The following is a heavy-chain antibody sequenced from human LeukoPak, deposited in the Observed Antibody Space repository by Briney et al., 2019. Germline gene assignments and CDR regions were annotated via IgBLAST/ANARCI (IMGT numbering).Heavy chain of an antibody. CDR2: INHSGST. D-gene: IGHD1-14*01. J-gene: IGHJ3*02. CDR1: GYSISSGYY. Sequence: SETLSLTCTVSGYSISSGYYWGWVRQPPGKGLEWIGEINHSGSTNYNPSLKSRVTISVDTSKNQFSLKLSSVTAADTAVYYCARGRAGTEEDAFDIWGQGTMVTVSS. CDR3: ARGRAGTEEDAFDI. V-gene: IGHV4-38-2*02.